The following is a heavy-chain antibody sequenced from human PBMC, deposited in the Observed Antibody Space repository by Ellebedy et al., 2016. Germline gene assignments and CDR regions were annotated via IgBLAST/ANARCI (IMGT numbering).Heavy chain of an antibody. Sequence: ASVKVSCKASGYTFTAQYIHWVRQAPGQGLEWMGWINPNGGAPLYAQKFQGRVTMTRDTAISTAYMDLNRLTSNDTAVYYGARGTGPSRFDPWGQGTLVTVST. J-gene: IGHJ5*02. CDR1: GYTFTAQY. CDR2: INPNGGAP. V-gene: IGHV1-2*02. D-gene: IGHD3-10*01. CDR3: ARGTGPSRFDP.